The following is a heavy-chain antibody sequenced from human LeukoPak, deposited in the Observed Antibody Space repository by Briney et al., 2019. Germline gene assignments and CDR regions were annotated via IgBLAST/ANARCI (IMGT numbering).Heavy chain of an antibody. D-gene: IGHD3-3*01. Sequence: GGSLRLSCAASGFTFSNAWMSWVRQAPGKGLEWVGRIKSKTDGGTTDYAAPVKGRFTISRDDSKNTLYLQMNSLKTEDTAVYYCTTERAYYDFWSGTSSMYYFDYWGQGTLVTVSS. CDR2: IKSKTDGGTT. CDR1: GFTFSNAW. J-gene: IGHJ4*02. V-gene: IGHV3-15*01. CDR3: TTERAYYDFWSGTSSMYYFDY.